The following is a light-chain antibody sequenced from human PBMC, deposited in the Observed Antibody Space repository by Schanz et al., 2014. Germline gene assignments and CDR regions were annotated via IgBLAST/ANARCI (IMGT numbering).Light chain of an antibody. CDR2: TNI. Sequence: QSVLTQPPSVSGAPGQRVTISCTGSSSNIGAGYDVHWYQQPPGAAPKLLMFTNIHRPAGVPDRFSGSKSGTSASLAISGLQAEEEAYYSCQSYDSSLSVVVFGGGTKLT. V-gene: IGLV1-40*01. J-gene: IGLJ2*01. CDR1: SSNIGAGYD. CDR3: QSYDSSLSVVV.